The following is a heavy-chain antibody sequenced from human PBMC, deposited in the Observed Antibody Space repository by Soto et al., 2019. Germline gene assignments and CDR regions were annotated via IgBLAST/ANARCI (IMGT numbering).Heavy chain of an antibody. CDR3: ARSGYYYGSGKRDHYFDY. Sequence: SETLSLTCPVSGGSISSGGYYWSWIRQHPWKGLEWIGYIYYSGSTYYNPSLKSRVTISVDTSKNQFSLKLSSVTAADTAVYNCARSGYYYGSGKRDHYFDYWGQGTLVTAPQ. V-gene: IGHV4-31*03. D-gene: IGHD3-10*01. CDR2: IYYSGST. CDR1: GGSISSGGYY. J-gene: IGHJ4*02.